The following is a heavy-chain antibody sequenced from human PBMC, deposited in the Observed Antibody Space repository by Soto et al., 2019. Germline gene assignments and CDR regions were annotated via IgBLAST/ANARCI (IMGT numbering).Heavy chain of an antibody. V-gene: IGHV4-59*01. Sequence: SETLSLTCTVSGGSISSYYWSWIRQPPGKGLEWIGYIYYSGSTNYNPSLKSRVTISVDTSKNQFSLKLSSVTAADTAVYSCAREVTTTGSGYDSWGQGTLVTVSS. CDR1: GGSISSYY. CDR2: IYYSGST. CDR3: AREVTTTGSGYDS. D-gene: IGHD5-12*01. J-gene: IGHJ4*02.